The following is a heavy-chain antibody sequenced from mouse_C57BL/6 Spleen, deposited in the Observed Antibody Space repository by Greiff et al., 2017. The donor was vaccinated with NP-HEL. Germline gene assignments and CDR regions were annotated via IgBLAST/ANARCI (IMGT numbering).Heavy chain of an antibody. J-gene: IGHJ2*01. D-gene: IGHD2-1*01. CDR3: AREGFGNLDY. CDR1: GYSITSGYY. CDR2: ISYDGSN. V-gene: IGHV3-6*01. Sequence: ESGPGLVKPSQSLSLTCSVTGYSITSGYYWNWIRQFPGNKLEWMGYISYDGSNNYNPSLKNRISITRDTSKNQFFLKLNSVTTEDTATYYCAREGFGNLDYWGQGTTLTVSS.